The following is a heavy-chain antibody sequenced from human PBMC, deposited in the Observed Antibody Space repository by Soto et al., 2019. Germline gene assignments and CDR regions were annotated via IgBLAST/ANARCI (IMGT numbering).Heavy chain of an antibody. V-gene: IGHV3-9*01. Sequence: EVQLVESGGGLVQPGRSLRLSCAASGFTFDDYAMHWVRQAPGKGLEWVSGISWNSGSIGYADSVKGRFTISRDNAKNSLYLQMNSLRAEDTAVYYCAKERGYDLGTYYVDYWGQGTLVTVSS. CDR3: AKERGYDLGTYYVDY. CDR1: GFTFDDYA. J-gene: IGHJ4*02. CDR2: ISWNSGSI. D-gene: IGHD5-12*01.